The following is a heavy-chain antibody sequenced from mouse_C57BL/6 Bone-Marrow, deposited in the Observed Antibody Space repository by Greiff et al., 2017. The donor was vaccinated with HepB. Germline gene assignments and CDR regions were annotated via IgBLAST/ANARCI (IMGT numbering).Heavy chain of an antibody. J-gene: IGHJ2*01. CDR1: GYTFTDYE. CDR2: IDPETGGT. D-gene: IGHD1-1*01. Sequence: VQLQQSGAELVRPGASVTLSCKASGYTFTDYEMHWVKQTPVHGLEWIGAIDPETGGTAYNQKFKGKAILTADKSSSTAYMELRSLTSEDSAVYYCTSPYYYGSSEDYWGKGTTLTVSS. V-gene: IGHV1-15*01. CDR3: TSPYYYGSSEDY.